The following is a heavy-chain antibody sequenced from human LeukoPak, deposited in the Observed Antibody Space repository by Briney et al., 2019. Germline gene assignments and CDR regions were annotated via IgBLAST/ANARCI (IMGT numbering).Heavy chain of an antibody. CDR1: GFTFSDYY. D-gene: IGHD4-17*01. J-gene: IGHJ3*02. CDR3: ARGGYGDYWASDAFDI. Sequence: GGSLRPSCTASGFTFSDYYMSWIRQAPGKGLEWVSYISSSSSYTNYADSVKGRFTISRDNAKNSLYLQMNSLRAEDTAVYYCARGGYGDYWASDAFDIWGQGTMVTVSS. CDR2: ISSSSSYT. V-gene: IGHV3-11*06.